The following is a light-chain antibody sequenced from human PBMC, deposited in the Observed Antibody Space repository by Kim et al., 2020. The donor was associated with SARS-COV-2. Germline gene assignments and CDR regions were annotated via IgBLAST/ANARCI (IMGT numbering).Light chain of an antibody. CDR3: QVWDSSSDHWV. Sequence: DPGKTDRITCGGNNIGSKSVHGYQQKPGQAPVLVIYYDSDRPSGIPERFSGSNSGNTATLTISRVEAGDEADYYCQVWDSSSDHWVFGGGTQLTVL. CDR1: NIGSKS. J-gene: IGLJ3*02. CDR2: YDS. V-gene: IGLV3-21*04.